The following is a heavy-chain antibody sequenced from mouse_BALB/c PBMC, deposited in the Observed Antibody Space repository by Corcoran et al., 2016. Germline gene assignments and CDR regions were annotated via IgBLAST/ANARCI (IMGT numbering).Heavy chain of an antibody. Sequence: EVQLQQSGPELVKPGASVKMSCKASGYTFTSYVMHWVKQKPGQGLEWIGYINPYNDGTKYNEKFKGKATLTSDKSSSTAYMELSSLTSDDSAVYYCARSITTSTAWFAYWCQGTLVTVSA. D-gene: IGHD1-2*01. CDR3: ARSITTSTAWFAY. CDR2: INPYNDGT. J-gene: IGHJ3*01. V-gene: IGHV1S136*01. CDR1: GYTFTSYV.